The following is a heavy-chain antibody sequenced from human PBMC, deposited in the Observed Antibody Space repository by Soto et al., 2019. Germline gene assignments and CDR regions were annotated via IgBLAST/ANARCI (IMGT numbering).Heavy chain of an antibody. Sequence: PGGSLRLSCAASGFTFSSYSMNWVRQAPGEGLEWVSSISSSSSYIYYADSVKGRFTISRDNAKNSLYLQMNSLRAEDTAVYYCARDRRVDSSSPHDAFDIWGQGTMVTVSS. V-gene: IGHV3-21*01. J-gene: IGHJ3*02. D-gene: IGHD6-6*01. CDR3: ARDRRVDSSSPHDAFDI. CDR1: GFTFSSYS. CDR2: ISSSSSYI.